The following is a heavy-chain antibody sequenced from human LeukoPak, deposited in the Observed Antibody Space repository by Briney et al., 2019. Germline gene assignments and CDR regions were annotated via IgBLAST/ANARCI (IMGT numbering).Heavy chain of an antibody. D-gene: IGHD6-19*01. J-gene: IGHJ6*04. CDR3: ARSKAAVGWYVDMDV. Sequence: ASVKVSCKASGYTFTGYAMHWVRQAPGQSLEWMGWINAGNGDTKYSRKFQGRVTFTRDTSASTAYMELSSLRSDDTAVYYCARSKAAVGWYVDMDVWGTGTTVTVSS. V-gene: IGHV1-3*01. CDR1: GYTFTGYA. CDR2: INAGNGDT.